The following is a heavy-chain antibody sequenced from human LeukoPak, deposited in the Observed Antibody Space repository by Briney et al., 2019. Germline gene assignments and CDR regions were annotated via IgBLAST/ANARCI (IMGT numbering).Heavy chain of an antibody. CDR1: GGSISSSSYY. Sequence: SETLSLTCTVSGGSISSSSYYWGWIRQPPGKGLEWIGSIYYSGSTYYNLSLKSRVTISVDTSKNQFSLKLSSVTAADTAVYYCASLYDRSGYYYVRAFDIWGQGTMVTVSS. CDR2: IYYSGST. J-gene: IGHJ3*02. V-gene: IGHV4-39*07. CDR3: ASLYDRSGYYYVRAFDI. D-gene: IGHD3-22*01.